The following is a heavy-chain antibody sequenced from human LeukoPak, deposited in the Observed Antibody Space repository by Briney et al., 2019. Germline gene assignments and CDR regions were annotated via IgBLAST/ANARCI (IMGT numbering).Heavy chain of an antibody. CDR3: ARVGPAAGSYYFDY. CDR1: GYTFTGYY. Sequence: ASVKVSCKASGYTFTGYYMHWVRQAPGQGLEWMGWINPNSGGTNYAQKFQGRVTMTRDTSISTAYMELSRLRSDDTAVYYCARVGPAAGSYYFDYWGQGTLVTVSS. V-gene: IGHV1-2*02. D-gene: IGHD6-13*01. CDR2: INPNSGGT. J-gene: IGHJ4*02.